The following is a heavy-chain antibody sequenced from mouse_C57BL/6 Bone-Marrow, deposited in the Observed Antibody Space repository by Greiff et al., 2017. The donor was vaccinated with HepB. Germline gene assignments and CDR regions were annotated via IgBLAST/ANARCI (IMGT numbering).Heavy chain of an antibody. V-gene: IGHV1-69*01. Sequence: QVQLQQPGAELVMPGASVKLSCKASGYTFTSYWMHWVKQRPGQGLEWIGEIDPSDSYTNYNQKFKGKSTLTVDKSSSTAYMQLSSLTSDDSAVYYCGREGPYSNFAWFAYWGQGTLVTVSA. D-gene: IGHD2-5*01. J-gene: IGHJ3*01. CDR1: GYTFTSYW. CDR2: IDPSDSYT. CDR3: GREGPYSNFAWFAY.